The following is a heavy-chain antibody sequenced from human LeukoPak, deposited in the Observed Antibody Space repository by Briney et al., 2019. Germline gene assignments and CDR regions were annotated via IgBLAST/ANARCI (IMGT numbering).Heavy chain of an antibody. D-gene: IGHD7-27*01. Sequence: PSETLSLTCAVYGGSFSGYYWSWIRQPPGKGLEWIGEINYDGATNYNPSLSSRVTISRDTSKNQFSLKLTSVTAADTALYYCARGYWGQYYFDYWGQGTLVTVSS. CDR3: ARGYWGQYYFDY. V-gene: IGHV4-34*01. J-gene: IGHJ4*02. CDR2: INYDGAT. CDR1: GGSFSGYY.